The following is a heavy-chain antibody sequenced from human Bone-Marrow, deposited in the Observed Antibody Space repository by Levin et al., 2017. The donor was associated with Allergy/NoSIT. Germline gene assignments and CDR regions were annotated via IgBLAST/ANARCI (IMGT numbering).Heavy chain of an antibody. J-gene: IGHJ4*02. Sequence: SQTLSLTCTVSGGSISSYYWSWIRQPPGKGLEWIGYIDYSGSTNYNPSLKSRVTISVDTSKNQFSLKLSSVTAADTAVYYCAREHSSGWSSWGQGTLVTVSS. D-gene: IGHD6-19*01. CDR1: GGSISSYY. CDR2: IDYSGST. CDR3: AREHSSGWSS. V-gene: IGHV4-59*01.